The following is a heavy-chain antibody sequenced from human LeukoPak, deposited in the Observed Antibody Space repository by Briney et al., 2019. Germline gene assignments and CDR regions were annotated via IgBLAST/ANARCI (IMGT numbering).Heavy chain of an antibody. D-gene: IGHD3-22*01. V-gene: IGHV1-69*13. Sequence: ASVKVSCKASGGTFSSYAISWVRQAPGQGLEWMGGIIPIFGTANYAQKFQGRVTFTADESTSTAYMELSSLRSEDTAVYYCARDPPLSPLLFLDDYYDSSGWGQGTLVTVSS. CDR1: GGTFSSYA. J-gene: IGHJ4*02. CDR2: IIPIFGTA. CDR3: ARDPPLSPLLFLDDYYDSSG.